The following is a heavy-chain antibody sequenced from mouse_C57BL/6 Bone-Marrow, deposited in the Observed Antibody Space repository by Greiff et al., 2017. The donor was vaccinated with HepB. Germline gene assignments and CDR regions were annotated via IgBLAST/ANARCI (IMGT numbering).Heavy chain of an antibody. V-gene: IGHV1-82*01. Sequence: VQLQQSGPELVKPGASVKISCKASGYAFSSSWINWVKQRPGKGLEWIGRIYPGDGDTNYNGKFKGKATLTADKSSSTAYMQLSSLTSEDSAVYFCARILVDYWGQGTTLTVSS. J-gene: IGHJ2*01. CDR1: GYAFSSSW. CDR2: IYPGDGDT. CDR3: ARILVDY.